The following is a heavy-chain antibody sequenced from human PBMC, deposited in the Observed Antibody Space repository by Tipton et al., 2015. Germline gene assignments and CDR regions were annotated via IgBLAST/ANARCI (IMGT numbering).Heavy chain of an antibody. D-gene: IGHD4-17*01. V-gene: IGHV5-51*01. Sequence: VQLVQSGAEVKKPGESLKISCKGSGHTFSNNWIAWVRQMPGKGLEWMGILFPEDSDTRYSPSFQGQVTISADKSIDTAYLQWNSLKASDTAMYYCARRAYGDYLFDYWGQGTLVTVSS. CDR1: GHTFSNNW. CDR3: ARRAYGDYLFDY. J-gene: IGHJ4*02. CDR2: LFPEDSDT.